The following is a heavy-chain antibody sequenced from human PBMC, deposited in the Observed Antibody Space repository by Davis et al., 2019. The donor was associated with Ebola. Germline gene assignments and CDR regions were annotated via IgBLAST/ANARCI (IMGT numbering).Heavy chain of an antibody. V-gene: IGHV3-30*02. CDR2: TRYETSDK. CDR1: GFTFSSYG. CDR3: ARELGNWNPGY. Sequence: GESLKISCAASGFTFSSYGMHWVRQAPGKGLEWVAFTRYETSDKYYPDSVKGRFTVSRDNSKNTLFLQMNSLRPEDTAVYYCARELGNWNPGYWGQGTLVTVSS. J-gene: IGHJ4*02. D-gene: IGHD1-1*01.